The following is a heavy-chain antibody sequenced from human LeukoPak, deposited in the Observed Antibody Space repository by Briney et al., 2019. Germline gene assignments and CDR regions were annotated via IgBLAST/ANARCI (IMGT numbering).Heavy chain of an antibody. J-gene: IGHJ4*02. V-gene: IGHV1-2*02. CDR3: ARAPDYNILHLFFDY. D-gene: IGHD4-11*01. CDR2: INPNSGGT. Sequence: ASVKVSCTASGYTFTGYYMHWVRQAPGQGLEWMGWINPNSGGTNYAQKFQGRVTMTRDTSISTAYMELSRLRSDDTAVYYCARAPDYNILHLFFDYWGQGTLVTVSS. CDR1: GYTFTGYY.